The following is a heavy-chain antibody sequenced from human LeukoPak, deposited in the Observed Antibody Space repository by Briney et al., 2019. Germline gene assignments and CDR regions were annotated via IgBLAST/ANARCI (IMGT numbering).Heavy chain of an antibody. V-gene: IGHV3-11*04. J-gene: IGHJ6*02. CDR3: ARDAGNSGYGMDV. Sequence: GGSLRLSCAASGFTFSDFYMTWIRQAPGKGLEWVSYSSNGGSTIYYADSVKGRFTISRDSAKNSLYLQMGSLRDEDTAVYYCARDAGNSGYGMDVWGQGTTVTVSS. CDR1: GFTFSDFY. D-gene: IGHD6-19*01. CDR2: SSNGGSTI.